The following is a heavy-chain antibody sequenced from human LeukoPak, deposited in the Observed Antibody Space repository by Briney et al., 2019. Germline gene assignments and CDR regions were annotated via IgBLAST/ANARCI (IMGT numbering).Heavy chain of an antibody. Sequence: ASVKVSCKASGYTFTGYYMHWVRQAPGQGLEWMGWINPNSGGTNYAQKFQGRVTMTRDTSISTAYMELSRLRSDDTAVYYCARDRGHGYDFWSGYSGDAFDIWGQGTMVTVSS. D-gene: IGHD3-3*01. CDR2: INPNSGGT. V-gene: IGHV1-2*02. J-gene: IGHJ3*02. CDR3: ARDRGHGYDFWSGYSGDAFDI. CDR1: GYTFTGYY.